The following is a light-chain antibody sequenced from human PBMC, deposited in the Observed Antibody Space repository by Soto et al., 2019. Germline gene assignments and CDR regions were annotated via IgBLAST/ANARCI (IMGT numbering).Light chain of an antibody. CDR3: ATWDASLNGYV. J-gene: IGLJ1*01. V-gene: IGLV1-44*01. Sequence: QSVLTQPPSASGTPGQRITISCSGSGSNIGSNTVTWYQQLPRTAPKLLIYTNNPRPSGVPDRFSGSKSGTSASLAISGLQSGDEADYYCATWDASLNGYVFGTGTQVTVL. CDR2: TNN. CDR1: GSNIGSNT.